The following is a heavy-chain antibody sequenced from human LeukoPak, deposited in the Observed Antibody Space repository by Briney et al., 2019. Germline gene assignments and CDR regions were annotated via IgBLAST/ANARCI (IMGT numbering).Heavy chain of an antibody. V-gene: IGHV4-31*03. CDR3: ARGRYYDSSGYLRVYYFDY. Sequence: SQTLPLTCTVAGGSISSGGYYWSWIRQHPGKGLEWIGHIYYSGSTNYNPSLKSRVTISVDTSKNQFSLKLSSVTAADTAVYYCARGRYYDSSGYLRVYYFDYWGQGTLVTVSS. J-gene: IGHJ4*02. D-gene: IGHD3-22*01. CDR1: GGSISSGGYY. CDR2: IYYSGST.